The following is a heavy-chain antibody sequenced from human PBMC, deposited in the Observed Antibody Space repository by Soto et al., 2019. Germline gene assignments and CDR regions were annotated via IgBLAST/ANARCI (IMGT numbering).Heavy chain of an antibody. CDR2: IIPIFGTA. D-gene: IGHD6-19*01. CDR1: GGTFSSYA. V-gene: IGHV1-69*13. J-gene: IGHJ1*01. Sequence: SVKVSCKSSGGTFSSYAFSWVRQAPGQGLEWMGGIIPIFGTANYAQKFQGRVTITADESTSTAYMELSSLRSEDTAVYYCARVVSVAGPIGYFQHWCQGTLVTVSS. CDR3: ARVVSVAGPIGYFQH.